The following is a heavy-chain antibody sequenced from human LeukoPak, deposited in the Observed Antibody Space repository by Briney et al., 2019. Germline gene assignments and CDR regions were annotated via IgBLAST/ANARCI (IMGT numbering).Heavy chain of an antibody. V-gene: IGHV3-64*01. CDR3: ARVLDYAWFDP. CDR2: ISSNGGST. Sequence: GGSLRLSCAASGFTFSSYAMHWVRQAPGKGLEYVSAISSNGGSTYYANSVKGRFTISRDNSKNTLYLQMGSLRAEDMAVYYCARVLDYAWFDPWGQGTLVTVSS. J-gene: IGHJ5*02. D-gene: IGHD3-16*01. CDR1: GFTFSSYA.